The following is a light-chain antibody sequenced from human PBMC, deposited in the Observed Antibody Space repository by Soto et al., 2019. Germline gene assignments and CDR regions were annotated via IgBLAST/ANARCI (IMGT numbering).Light chain of an antibody. CDR3: QQYGALPPT. V-gene: IGKV3-20*01. CDR1: QTVSNTY. J-gene: IGKJ4*01. CDR2: GAS. Sequence: EIVLTQFPGALSLSPGERVTLSCRASQTVSNTYLAWYQQKSGQAPKFLIYGASNRATGIPDRFSGSGSGTDFPLTISRLEPEDFAVYYCQQYGALPPTFGGGTKVDIK.